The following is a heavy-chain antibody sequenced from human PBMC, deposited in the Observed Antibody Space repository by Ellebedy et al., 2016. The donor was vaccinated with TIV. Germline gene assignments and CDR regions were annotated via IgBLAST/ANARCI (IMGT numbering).Heavy chain of an antibody. V-gene: IGHV3-64D*09. Sequence: GESLKISCSGSGFTFSTYAMHWVRQAPGKGLEYVSAISGNGGSTYYADSVKCRFTISRDNSQNSLSLQMSSLRAEDTAVYYCARTPFGEPFDSWGQGTLVTVSS. CDR1: GFTFSTYA. J-gene: IGHJ4*02. CDR2: ISGNGGST. D-gene: IGHD3-10*01. CDR3: ARTPFGEPFDS.